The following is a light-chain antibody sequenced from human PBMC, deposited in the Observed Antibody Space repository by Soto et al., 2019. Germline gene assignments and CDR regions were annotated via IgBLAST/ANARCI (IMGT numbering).Light chain of an antibody. CDR3: HQYNSYWT. V-gene: IGKV1-5*03. Sequence: TQMTQSPSTLSSSEGDRVTITGRASQSIGSWLAWYQQKPGKAPKLLIYKTSILENGVPSRFSGSGSGTEFTLSISSLQPDDFATYYCHQYNSYWTFGQGTKVDIK. CDR2: KTS. J-gene: IGKJ1*01. CDR1: QSIGSW.